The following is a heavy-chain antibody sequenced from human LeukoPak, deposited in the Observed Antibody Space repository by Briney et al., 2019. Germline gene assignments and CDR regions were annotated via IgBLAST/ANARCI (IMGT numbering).Heavy chain of an antibody. CDR3: ARVGSAYVLDYYGVDV. J-gene: IGHJ6*02. D-gene: IGHD5-12*01. CDR2: ISGSGGST. CDR1: GFTFSSYA. V-gene: IGHV3-23*01. Sequence: GGSLRLSCAASGFTFSSYAMSWVRQAPGKGLEWASAISGSGGSTYYADSVKGRFTISRDNSKNTLYLQMNGLRADDTAVYYCARVGSAYVLDYYGVDVWGQGTTVTVSS.